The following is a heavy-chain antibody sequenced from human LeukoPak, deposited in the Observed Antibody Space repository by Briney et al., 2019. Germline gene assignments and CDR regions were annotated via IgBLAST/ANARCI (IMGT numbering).Heavy chain of an antibody. CDR1: GGTFGSYA. J-gene: IGHJ3*02. CDR2: IIPIFGTA. CDR3: ARIAAAGTGAFDI. V-gene: IGHV1-69*06. Sequence: ASVTVSCKASGGTFGSYAISWVRQAPGQGLEWMGGIIPIFGTAYYAQKFQDRVTITADKSTSTAYMELSSLRSEDTALYYCARIAAAGTGAFDIWGQGTMVTVSS. D-gene: IGHD6-13*01.